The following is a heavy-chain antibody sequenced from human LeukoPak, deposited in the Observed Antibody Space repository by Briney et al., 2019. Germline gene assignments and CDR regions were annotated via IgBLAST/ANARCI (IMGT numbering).Heavy chain of an antibody. CDR2: IRGSGDST. D-gene: IGHD5-18*01. CDR3: ARGRGYSYGFVDY. J-gene: IGHJ4*02. CDR1: GFTFGDYA. Sequence: QPGGSLRLSCTASGFTFGDYALSWVRQAPGKGLEWVSAIRGSGDSTYYADSVKGRFTISRDNSKNTLYLQMNSLRAEDTAVYYCARGRGYSYGFVDYWGQGTLVTVSS. V-gene: IGHV3-23*01.